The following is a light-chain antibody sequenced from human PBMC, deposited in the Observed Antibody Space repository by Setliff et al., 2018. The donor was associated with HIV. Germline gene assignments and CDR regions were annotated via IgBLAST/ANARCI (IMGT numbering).Light chain of an antibody. CDR2: DVS. J-gene: IGLJ1*01. CDR1: SSDVGTYNF. Sequence: QSALTQPASVSGSPGQSITISCTGSSSDVGTYNFVSWYQQHPGKAPKLMIYDVSNRASGVSNRFSGSKSGNTASLTISGLQAEDEADYYCSSYTTTYTHVFGTGTKVTVL. V-gene: IGLV2-14*01. CDR3: SSYTTTYTHV.